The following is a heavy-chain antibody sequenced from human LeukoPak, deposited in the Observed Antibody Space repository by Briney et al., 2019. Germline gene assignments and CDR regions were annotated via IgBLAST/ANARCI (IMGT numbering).Heavy chain of an antibody. Sequence: SETLSLTCAVYGGSFSGYYWSWIRQPPGKGLEWIGEINHSGSTNYNPSLKSRVTISVDTSKNQFSLKLSSVTAADTAVYYCARHRKGTTVTTYDYWGQGTLVTVSS. CDR3: ARHRKGTTVTTYDY. CDR1: GGSFSGYY. CDR2: INHSGST. J-gene: IGHJ4*02. D-gene: IGHD4-17*01. V-gene: IGHV4-34*01.